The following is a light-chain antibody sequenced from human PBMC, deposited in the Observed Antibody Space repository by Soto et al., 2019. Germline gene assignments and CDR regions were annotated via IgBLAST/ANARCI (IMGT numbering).Light chain of an antibody. CDR3: AAWDDSLNGPLYV. CDR1: SSDVGAYNY. J-gene: IGLJ1*01. V-gene: IGLV2-14*01. Sequence: QSVLAQPASVSGSPGQSVAISCTGTSSDVGAYNYVSWYQQHPGKAPKLLLSEVSNRPSGVSDRFSGSKSGNTASLTISGLQAEDEADYYCAAWDDSLNGPLYVFGTGTKVTVL. CDR2: EVS.